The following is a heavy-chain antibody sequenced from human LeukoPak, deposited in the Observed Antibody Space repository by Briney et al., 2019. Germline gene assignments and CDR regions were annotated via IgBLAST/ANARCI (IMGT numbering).Heavy chain of an antibody. CDR3: ARHSRLDKSSLSWADY. Sequence: SETLSLTCTVSGGSISSYYWSWIRQPPGKGLEWIGYICYSGSTNYNPSLKSRVTISVDTSKNQFSLKLSSVTAADTAVYYCARHSRLDKSSLSWADYWGQGTLVTVSS. D-gene: IGHD2-2*03. J-gene: IGHJ4*02. V-gene: IGHV4-59*08. CDR2: ICYSGST. CDR1: GGSISSYY.